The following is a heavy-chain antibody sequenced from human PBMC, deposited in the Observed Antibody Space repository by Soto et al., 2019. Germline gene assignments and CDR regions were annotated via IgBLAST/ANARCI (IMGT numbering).Heavy chain of an antibody. J-gene: IGHJ4*01. CDR1: GSSFSPYY. D-gene: IGHD3-3*01. CDR3: ARTQGLKDFWDGLSYPFDY. Sequence: SETLSLTCTVSGSSFSPYYWSWIRQPPGKGLEWIGYIYYSGNTNYNPSLMSRVAISVDTSNDQFSLRLTSVTAGDTAIYYCARTQGLKDFWDGLSYPFDYWGHGIAVTVSS. V-gene: IGHV4-59*01. CDR2: IYYSGNT.